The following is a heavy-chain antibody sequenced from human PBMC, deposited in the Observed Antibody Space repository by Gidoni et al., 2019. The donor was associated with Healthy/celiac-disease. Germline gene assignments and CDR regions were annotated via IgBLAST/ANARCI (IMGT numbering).Heavy chain of an antibody. V-gene: IGHV4-59*01. D-gene: IGHD1-26*01. CDR1: GGSISSYY. CDR2: IYYSGST. CDR3: ARKGGSYYALFDY. J-gene: IGHJ4*02. Sequence: QVQLQESGPGLVKPSETLSLTCTDSGGSISSYYWSWIRQPPGKGLEWIGDIYYSGSTNYNPSLKSRVTISVDTSKNQFSLKLSSVTAADTAVYYCARKGGSYYALFDYWGQGTLVTVSS.